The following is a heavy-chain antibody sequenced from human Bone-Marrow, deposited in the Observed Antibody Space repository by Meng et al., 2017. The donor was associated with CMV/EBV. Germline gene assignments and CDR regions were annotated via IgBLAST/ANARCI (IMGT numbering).Heavy chain of an antibody. CDR2: IYYSGTT. CDR3: ARLGDGYNYSDY. V-gene: IGHV4-39*02. CDR1: GGSMSSSSYC. J-gene: IGHJ4*02. D-gene: IGHD5-24*01. Sequence: SETLSLTCTVSGGSMSSSSYCWGWIRQPPGKGLKWIGNIYYSGTTYHSPSLKSRVTISVDMSKNHFSLKLSSVTAADTAVYYCARLGDGYNYSDYWGQGTLVTVSS.